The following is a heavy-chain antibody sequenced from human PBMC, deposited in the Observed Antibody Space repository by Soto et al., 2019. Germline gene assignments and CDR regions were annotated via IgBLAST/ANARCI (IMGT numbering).Heavy chain of an antibody. CDR3: ARDGEGYSYGPSLYNWFDP. CDR1: GGTFSSYA. D-gene: IGHD5-18*01. V-gene: IGHV1-69*01. CDR2: IITIFGTA. Sequence: QVQLVQSGAEVKKPGSSVKVSCKASGGTFSSYAISWVRQAPGQGLEWMGGIITIFGTANYAQKFQGRVTITADEPTSTAYMELSSLRSEDTAVYYCARDGEGYSYGPSLYNWFDPWGQGTLVTVSS. J-gene: IGHJ5*02.